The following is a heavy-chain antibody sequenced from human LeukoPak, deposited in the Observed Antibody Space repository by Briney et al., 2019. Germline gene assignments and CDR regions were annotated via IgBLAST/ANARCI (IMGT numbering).Heavy chain of an antibody. CDR1: GYSFTSYY. D-gene: IGHD6-19*01. CDR3: ARAKEWLPYFEY. J-gene: IGHJ4*02. Sequence: ASVKVSCKTSGYSFTSYYMHWVRQAPGQGLEWMGIINPSSGSATYAQRFQGRVTMTRDTSTSTLYMEMSTLRSDDTAVYYCARAKEWLPYFEYGGQGTLVTVSS. CDR2: INPSSGSA. V-gene: IGHV1-46*01.